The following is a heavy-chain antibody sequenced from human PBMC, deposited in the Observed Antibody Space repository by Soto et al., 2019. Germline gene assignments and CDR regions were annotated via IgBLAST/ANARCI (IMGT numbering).Heavy chain of an antibody. CDR1: GGTFSSYA. CDR3: ARGMTTVPHDAFDI. CDR2: IIPIFGTA. V-gene: IGHV1-69*13. D-gene: IGHD4-17*01. Sequence: SVKVSCKASGGTFSSYAISWVRQAPGQGLEWMGGIIPIFGTANYAQKFQGRVTITADESTSTAYMELRSLRSDDTAVYYCARGMTTVPHDAFDIWGQGTMVTVSS. J-gene: IGHJ3*02.